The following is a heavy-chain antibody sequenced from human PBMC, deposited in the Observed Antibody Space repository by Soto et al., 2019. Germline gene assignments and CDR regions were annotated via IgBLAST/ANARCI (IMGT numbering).Heavy chain of an antibody. CDR1: GYSISSGVYH. J-gene: IGHJ4*02. Sequence: QVQLQESGPGLVKPSQTLSLTCTVSGYSISSGVYHWTWIRQHPGKGLEWIGNIYYSGSTSYNPSLESRVTISLDTSRNQFSLKLSFVTAADTAVYYCASQGLVGTKLRIFDDWGQGTLVTVSS. CDR2: IYYSGST. CDR3: ASQGLVGTKLRIFDD. D-gene: IGHD1-26*01. V-gene: IGHV4-31*03.